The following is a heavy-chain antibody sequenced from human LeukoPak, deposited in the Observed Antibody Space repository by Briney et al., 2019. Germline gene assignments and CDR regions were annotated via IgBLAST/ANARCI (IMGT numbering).Heavy chain of an antibody. J-gene: IGHJ6*02. CDR1: GGSISSGDYY. V-gene: IGHV4-30-4*01. D-gene: IGHD4-17*01. CDR2: IYYSGST. CDR3: ARDRTVTRGPYYYYCGMDV. Sequence: SETLSLTCTVSGGSISSGDYYWSWIRQPPGKGLEWIGYIYYSGSTYYNPSLKSRVTISVDTSKNQFSLKLSSVTAADTAVYYCARDRTVTRGPYYYYCGMDVWGQGTTVTVSS.